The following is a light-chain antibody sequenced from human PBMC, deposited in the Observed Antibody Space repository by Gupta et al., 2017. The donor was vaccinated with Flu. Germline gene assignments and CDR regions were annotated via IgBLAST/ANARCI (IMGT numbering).Light chain of an antibody. Sequence: EIVLTQSPGTMSLSPGERATLSCRASQSVSSSYLAWYQQKPGQAPRLLIYGASSRATGIPDRFSGSGSGTDFTLTISILEPEDYAVYYCHQYSSPLTFGQGTRLEIK. CDR1: QSVSSSY. CDR2: GAS. J-gene: IGKJ5*01. V-gene: IGKV3-20*01. CDR3: HQYSSPLT.